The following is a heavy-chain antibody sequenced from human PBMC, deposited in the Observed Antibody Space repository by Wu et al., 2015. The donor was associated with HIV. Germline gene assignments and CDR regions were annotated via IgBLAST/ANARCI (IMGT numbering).Heavy chain of an antibody. J-gene: IGHJ4*02. CDR3: ATIQRLVKDLDS. Sequence: QVQLVQSGAEVKKPGSSVKVSCKVSGDTFNNNAVSWVRQAPGQGLEWMGGIIPTLNAPMYAQKFQGRVTMTRDTSINTLFLELSSLNFDDTAIYYCATIQRLVKDLDSWGQGTPVTVSS. CDR1: GDTFNNNA. V-gene: IGHV1-69*05. D-gene: IGHD6-25*01. CDR2: IIPTLNAP.